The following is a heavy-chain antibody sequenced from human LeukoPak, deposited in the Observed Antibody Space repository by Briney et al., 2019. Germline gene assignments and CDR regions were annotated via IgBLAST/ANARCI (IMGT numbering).Heavy chain of an antibody. J-gene: IGHJ5*02. Sequence: ASVKVSCKASGYTFTSYGISWVRQAPGQGLEWMGWISAYNGNTNYAQKLQGRVTMTTDTSTSKAYMELRSLRSDDTAVYYCARDPYCSSTSCYGWFNPWGQGTLVTVSS. CDR3: ARDPYCSSTSCYGWFNP. D-gene: IGHD2-2*01. CDR1: GYTFTSYG. V-gene: IGHV1-18*01. CDR2: ISAYNGNT.